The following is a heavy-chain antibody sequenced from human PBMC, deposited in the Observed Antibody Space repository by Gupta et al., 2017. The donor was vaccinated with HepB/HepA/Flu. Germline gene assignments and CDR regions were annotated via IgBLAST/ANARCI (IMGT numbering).Heavy chain of an antibody. CDR2: IIPIFGTA. V-gene: IGHV1-69*06. D-gene: IGHD3-3*01. J-gene: IGHJ6*03. CDR3: ARGPITIFGVVTPYYYYYMDV. Sequence: QVQLVQSGAEVKKPGSSVKVSCKASGGTFSSYAISWVRQAPGQGLEWMGGIIPIFGTANYAQKFQGRVTITADKSTSTAYMELSSLRSEDTAVYYCARGPITIFGVVTPYYYYYMDVWGKGTTVTVSS. CDR1: GGTFSSYA.